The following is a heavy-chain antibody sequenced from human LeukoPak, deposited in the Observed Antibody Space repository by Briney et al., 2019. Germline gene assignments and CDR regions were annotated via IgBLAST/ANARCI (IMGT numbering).Heavy chain of an antibody. J-gene: IGHJ6*03. D-gene: IGHD3-22*01. CDR2: IYYSGST. Sequence: SETLSLTCTVSGGSINSYYWSWIRQPPGKGLEWIGYIYYSGSTNYSPSLKSRVTISVDTSKNQFSLKLSSVTAADTAVYYCTRGSIAYYYMDVWGKGTTVTISS. CDR1: GGSINSYY. V-gene: IGHV4-59*01. CDR3: TRGSIAYYYMDV.